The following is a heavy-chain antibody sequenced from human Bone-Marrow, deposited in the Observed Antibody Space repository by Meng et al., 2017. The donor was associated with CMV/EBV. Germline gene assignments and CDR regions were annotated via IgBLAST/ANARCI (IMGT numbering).Heavy chain of an antibody. D-gene: IGHD2-2*01. Sequence: SETLSLTCAVYGGSFSGYYWSWIRQPPGRGLEWIGEINHSGRTNYNPSLKSQVTIPVDTSKNQFSLKLSSVTAAATAVYYCARERRDIVVVPAEGFYYYYGMDVWGQGTTVTVSS. CDR3: ARERRDIVVVPAEGFYYYYGMDV. J-gene: IGHJ6*02. CDR2: INHSGRT. CDR1: GGSFSGYY. V-gene: IGHV4-34*01.